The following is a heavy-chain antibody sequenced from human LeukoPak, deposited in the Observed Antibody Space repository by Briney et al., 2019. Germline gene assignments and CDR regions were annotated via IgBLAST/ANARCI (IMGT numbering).Heavy chain of an antibody. J-gene: IGHJ4*02. CDR1: GFTFSSYA. CDR2: ISGSGGST. D-gene: IGHD3-9*01. Sequence: GGSLRLSCAASGFTFSSYAMSWVRQAPGKGLEWVSGISGSGGSTYYADSVKGRFTISRDNSKNTLYLQMNSLRAEDTAVYYCAKDQGLRYFDWLPLYFDYWGQGTLVTVSS. CDR3: AKDQGLRYFDWLPLYFDY. V-gene: IGHV3-23*01.